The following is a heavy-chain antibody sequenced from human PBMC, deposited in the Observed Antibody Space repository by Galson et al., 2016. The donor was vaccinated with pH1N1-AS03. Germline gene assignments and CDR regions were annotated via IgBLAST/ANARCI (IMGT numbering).Heavy chain of an antibody. J-gene: IGHJ4*02. CDR1: GLSLSELS. V-gene: IGHV1-24*01. CDR3: ATDHDY. CDR2: FDREDGEA. Sequence: SCKVSGLSLSELSMHWVRQAPGKGLEWMGCFDREDGEAIYAQKFQGRLTVTEDRSTDTAYMKLRSLRPEDTATYYCATDHDYWGQGTLVTVSS.